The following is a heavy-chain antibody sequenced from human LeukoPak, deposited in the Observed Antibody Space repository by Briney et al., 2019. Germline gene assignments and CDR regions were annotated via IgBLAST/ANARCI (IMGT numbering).Heavy chain of an antibody. CDR3: ARSPYDSSGYYPFDY. J-gene: IGHJ4*02. D-gene: IGHD3-22*01. CDR1: GGSISSGSYY. Sequence: ASETLSLTCTVSGGSISSGSYYWSWIRQPAGKGLEWIGRIYTSGSTNYNPSLKSRVTISVDTSKNQFSLKLSSVTAADTAVYYCARSPYDSSGYYPFDYWGQGTLVTVSS. CDR2: IYTSGST. V-gene: IGHV4-61*02.